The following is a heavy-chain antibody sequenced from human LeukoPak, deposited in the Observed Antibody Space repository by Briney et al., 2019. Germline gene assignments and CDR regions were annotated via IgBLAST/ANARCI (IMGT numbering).Heavy chain of an antibody. Sequence: ASVKDSCKASGYTFSDYYMHWVRQAPGQGLEWMGWINPNSGATSYAQKFQGRVTMPRDTSISTADMELNSLRSDDTAMYYCSRGSALNRAYSGYDPPFHYWGQGTLVAVSS. CDR2: INPNSGAT. J-gene: IGHJ4*02. V-gene: IGHV1-2*02. CDR1: GYTFSDYY. CDR3: SRGSALNRAYSGYDPPFHY. D-gene: IGHD5-12*01.